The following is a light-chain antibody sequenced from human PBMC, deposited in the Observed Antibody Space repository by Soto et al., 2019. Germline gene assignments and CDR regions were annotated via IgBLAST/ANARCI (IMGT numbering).Light chain of an antibody. CDR3: QQRSNWPLT. J-gene: IGKJ4*01. V-gene: IGKV3-11*01. Sequence: EIVLTQSPATLSLSPGERATLSCRASQSINSHLVWYQQKPGQAPRLLMYDTSIRATDIPARFSGSGSGTDFTLAISSLEPEDFAVYYCQQRSNWPLTFGGGTKVESK. CDR2: DTS. CDR1: QSINSH.